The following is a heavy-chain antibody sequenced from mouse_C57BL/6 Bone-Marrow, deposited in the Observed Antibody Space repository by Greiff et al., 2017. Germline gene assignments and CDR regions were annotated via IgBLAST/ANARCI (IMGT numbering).Heavy chain of an antibody. CDR3: ARGYFAY. CDR1: GYTFTSYW. Sequence: QLQQPGAELVRPGTSVKLSCKASGYTFTSYWMHWVKQRPGQGLEWIGVIDPSDSYTNYNQKFKGKATLTVDTSSSTAYMQLSSLTSEDSAVYYCARGYFAYWGQGTLVTVSA. J-gene: IGHJ3*01. V-gene: IGHV1-59*01. CDR2: IDPSDSYT.